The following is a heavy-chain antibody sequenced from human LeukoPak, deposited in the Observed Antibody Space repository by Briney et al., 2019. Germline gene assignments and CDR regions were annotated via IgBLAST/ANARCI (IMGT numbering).Heavy chain of an antibody. CDR1: GGSISSYY. J-gene: IGHJ4*02. V-gene: IGHV4-39*01. D-gene: IGHD6-6*01. Sequence: SETLSLTCTVSGGSISSYYWGWIRQPPGKGLEWIGSIYYSGSTYYNPSLKSRVTISVDTSKNQFSLKLSSVTAADTAVYYCARRRSSSFFDYWGQGTLVTVSS. CDR3: ARRRSSSFFDY. CDR2: IYYSGST.